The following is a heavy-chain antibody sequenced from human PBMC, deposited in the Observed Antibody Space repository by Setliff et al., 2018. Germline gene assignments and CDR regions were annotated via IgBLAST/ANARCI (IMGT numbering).Heavy chain of an antibody. J-gene: IGHJ5*02. CDR1: GFTFSSLW. CDR2: INQGGGEQ. V-gene: IGHV3-7*03. Sequence: LRLSCAASGFTFSSLWMSWVRQAPGKGLEWVANINQGGGEQFYVDSVKGRFTISRDNSRNTLYLQMNSLRAEDTASYYCARDPNGDYVGAFDPWGQGILVTVSS. D-gene: IGHD4-17*01. CDR3: ARDPNGDYVGAFDP.